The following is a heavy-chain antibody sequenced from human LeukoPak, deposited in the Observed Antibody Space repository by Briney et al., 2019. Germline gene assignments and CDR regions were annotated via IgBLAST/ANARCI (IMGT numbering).Heavy chain of an antibody. CDR1: GGSFSGYY. CDR3: ARRGSSGWYSSRGAFDI. CDR2: INHSGST. Sequence: PSETLSLTCAVYGGSFSGYYWSWIRQPPGKGLEWIGEINHSGSTNYNPSLKSRVTISVDTSKNQFSLKLSSVTAADTAVYYCARRGSSGWYSSRGAFDIWGQGTMVTVSS. V-gene: IGHV4-34*01. J-gene: IGHJ3*02. D-gene: IGHD6-19*01.